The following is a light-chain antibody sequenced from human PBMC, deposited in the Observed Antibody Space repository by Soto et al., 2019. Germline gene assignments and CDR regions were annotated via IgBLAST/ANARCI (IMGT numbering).Light chain of an antibody. Sequence: QAVVTQPPSVSGAPGQRVTISCTGSRSNIGAGYDVHWYQHLPGTAPKLLIYGNSNRPSGVPDRFSGSKSGTSASLAITGLQAEDEADYYCQSYDSSLSGWVFGGGTQLTVL. CDR3: QSYDSSLSGWV. CDR2: GNS. J-gene: IGLJ3*02. V-gene: IGLV1-40*01. CDR1: RSNIGAGYD.